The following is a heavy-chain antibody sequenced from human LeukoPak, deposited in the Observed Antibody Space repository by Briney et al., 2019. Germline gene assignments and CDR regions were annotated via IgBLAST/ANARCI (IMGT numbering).Heavy chain of an antibody. CDR3: AKDVSALTYNASWPGPGF. J-gene: IGHJ4*02. D-gene: IGHD3-10*01. CDR2: ISYDGDPK. V-gene: IGHV3-30*18. Sequence: GGSLRLSCAASGFTFRTYGMHWVRQAPGKGLEWVAVISYDGDPKFHADPVKGRFTISRDNSKNTLYLHLNSLRAEDTAIYYCAKDVSALTYNASWPGPGFWGQGTLVSVSS. CDR1: GFTFRTYG.